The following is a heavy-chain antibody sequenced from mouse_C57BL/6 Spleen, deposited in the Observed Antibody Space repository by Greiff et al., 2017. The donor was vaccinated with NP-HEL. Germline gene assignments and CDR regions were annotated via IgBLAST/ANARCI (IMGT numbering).Heavy chain of an antibody. V-gene: IGHV1-82*01. CDR1: GYAFSSSW. D-gene: IGHD3-3*01. J-gene: IGHJ4*01. CDR3: AGGTGRFYAMDD. Sequence: VQGVESGPELVKPGASVKISCKASGYAFSSSWMNWVKQRPGKGLEWIGRIYPGDGDTNYNGKFKGKATLTADKSSSTACMQLSSLTSEDSAVYFCAGGTGRFYAMDDWGQGTSVTVSS. CDR2: IYPGDGDT.